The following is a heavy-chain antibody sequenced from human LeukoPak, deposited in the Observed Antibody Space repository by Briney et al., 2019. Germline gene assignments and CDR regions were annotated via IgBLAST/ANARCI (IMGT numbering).Heavy chain of an antibody. D-gene: IGHD3-10*01. CDR2: ISSSSSYI. Sequence: PGGSLRLSCAASGFTFSSYGMNWVRQAPGKGLEWVSSISSSSSYIYYADSVKGRFTISRDNAKNSLYLQMNSLRAEDTAVYYCARDSRTDYYGSGSQYGMDVWGKGTTVTVSS. CDR1: GFTFSSYG. CDR3: ARDSRTDYYGSGSQYGMDV. V-gene: IGHV3-21*01. J-gene: IGHJ6*04.